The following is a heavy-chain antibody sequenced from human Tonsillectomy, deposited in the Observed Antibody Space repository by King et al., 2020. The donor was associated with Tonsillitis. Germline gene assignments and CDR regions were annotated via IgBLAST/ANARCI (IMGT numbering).Heavy chain of an antibody. J-gene: IGHJ3*02. V-gene: IGHV4-39*01. CDR3: VRSRGRGPFDI. CDR2: IYYSGGN. D-gene: IGHD3-10*01. Sequence: LQLQESGPGLVKPSETLSLTCTVSGGSISSASYYWGWIRQPPGKGLEWIANIYYSGGNYCNPSLRSRVTISVDTSKNQFSLRLTSVTASDTAAYYCVRSRGRGPFDIWGQGTMVTVSS. CDR1: GGSISSASYY.